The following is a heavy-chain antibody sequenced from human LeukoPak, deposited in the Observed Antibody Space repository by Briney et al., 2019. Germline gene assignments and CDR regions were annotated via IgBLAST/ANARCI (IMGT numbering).Heavy chain of an antibody. CDR3: ARHVDSDAFDI. CDR2: IYPGDSDT. CDR1: GYSFTSHW. V-gene: IGHV5-51*01. Sequence: GESLQISCKGSGYSFTSHWIGWVRQMPAKGLEWMGIIYPGDSDTRYSPSFQGQVTISADKSISTAYLQWSSLKASDTAMYYCARHVDSDAFDIWGQGTMVTVSS. J-gene: IGHJ3*02. D-gene: IGHD3-22*01.